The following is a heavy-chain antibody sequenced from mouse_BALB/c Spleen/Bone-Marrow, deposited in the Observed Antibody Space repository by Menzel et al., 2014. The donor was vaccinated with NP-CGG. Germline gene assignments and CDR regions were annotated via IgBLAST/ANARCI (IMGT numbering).Heavy chain of an antibody. CDR3: ARGGGYDYGHYYAMDY. D-gene: IGHD2-4*01. J-gene: IGHJ4*01. CDR1: GFTFSSYA. CDR2: ISSGGST. Sequence: EVKLMESGGGLVKPGGSLKLSCAASGFTFSSYAMSWVRQTPEKRLEWAASISSGGSTYYLDSVKGRFTISRDNARNILYLQMSSLRSEDTAMYYCARGGGYDYGHYYAMDYWGQGTSVTVSS. V-gene: IGHV5-6-5*01.